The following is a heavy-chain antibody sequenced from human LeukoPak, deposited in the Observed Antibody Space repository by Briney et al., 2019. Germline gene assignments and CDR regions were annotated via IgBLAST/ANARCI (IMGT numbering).Heavy chain of an antibody. V-gene: IGHV3-30*04. CDR1: GFTFSSYA. D-gene: IGHD3-10*01. CDR3: ARGKYTYYYGSGSYSNQRYFDY. J-gene: IGHJ4*02. CDR2: ISYDGSNK. Sequence: GGSLRLSCAASGFTFSSYAMHWVRQAPGKGLERVAVISYDGSNKYYADSVKGRFTISRDNSKNTLYLQMNSLRAEDTAVYYRARGKYTYYYGSGSYSNQRYFDYWGQGTLVTVSS.